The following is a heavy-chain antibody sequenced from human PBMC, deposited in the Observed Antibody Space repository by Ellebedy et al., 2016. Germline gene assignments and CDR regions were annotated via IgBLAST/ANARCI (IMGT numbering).Heavy chain of an antibody. Sequence: GESLKISXAASGFTFSSYAMSWVRQAPGKGLEWVSAISGSGGSTYFADSVKGRFSISRDNLKSMLFLQMNNLRADDTAVYYCRQGHYADYWGQGTLVTVSS. J-gene: IGHJ4*02. V-gene: IGHV3-23*01. CDR3: RQGHYADY. CDR2: ISGSGGST. CDR1: GFTFSSYA.